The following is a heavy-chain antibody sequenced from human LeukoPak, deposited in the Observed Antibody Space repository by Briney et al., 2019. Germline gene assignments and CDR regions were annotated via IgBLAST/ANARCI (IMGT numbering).Heavy chain of an antibody. CDR3: ARGGAQGYHLPY. CDR1: GFNASSNY. Sequence: GGSLRLSCAASGFNASSNYMSWVRQAPGKGLEWVSVIYSGGSTYYAASVKGRFTISSDNSKNTLYLQMNSLRAEDAAVYYCARGGAQGYHLPYWGQGTRVTVSS. V-gene: IGHV3-53*01. D-gene: IGHD2-15*01. J-gene: IGHJ4*02. CDR2: IYSGGST.